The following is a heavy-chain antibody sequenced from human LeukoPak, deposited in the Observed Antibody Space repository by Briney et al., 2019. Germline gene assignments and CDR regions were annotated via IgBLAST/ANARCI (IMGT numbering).Heavy chain of an antibody. CDR1: GFTFSSYA. V-gene: IGHV3-30*04. CDR3: AKEDRRGRHFDY. CDR2: ISYDGSNK. Sequence: GRSLRLSCAASGFTFSSYAMHWVRQAPGKGLEWVAVISYDGSNKYYADSVKGRFTISRDNSKNTLYLQMNSLRAEDTAVYYCAKEDRRGRHFDYWGQGTLVTVSS. D-gene: IGHD3-16*01. J-gene: IGHJ4*02.